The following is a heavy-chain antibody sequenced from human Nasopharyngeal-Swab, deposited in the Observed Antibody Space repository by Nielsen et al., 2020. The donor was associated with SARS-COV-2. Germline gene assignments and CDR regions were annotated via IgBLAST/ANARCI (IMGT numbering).Heavy chain of an antibody. J-gene: IGHJ4*02. D-gene: IGHD7-27*01. CDR3: ARDFDKTGD. V-gene: IGHV3-74*01. CDR2: INNDGSRT. Sequence: GESLKISCAVSAFTFSDSWIHWVRQAPGKGLVWVSRINNDGSRTGYADSVQGRFIVSRDNAKSTVFLQMNGLRAEDTAVYYCARDFDKTGDWGQGTLVTVSS. CDR1: AFTFSDSW.